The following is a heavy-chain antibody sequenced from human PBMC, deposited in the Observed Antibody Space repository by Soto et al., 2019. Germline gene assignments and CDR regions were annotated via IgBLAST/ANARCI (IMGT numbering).Heavy chain of an antibody. J-gene: IGHJ4*02. CDR3: ARQVSLFGVLPRIYYFDY. Sequence: QLQLQESGPGMVKPSETLSLTCTVSGDSITSINYYWGWIRQPPGRGLEWIGSISHSGRTYFNSSLKSRVTMSVDTSRIEVALKLTSVTAADTAVYYCARQVSLFGVLPRIYYFDYWGQGTLVPVSS. CDR1: GDSITSINYY. V-gene: IGHV4-39*01. CDR2: ISHSGRT. D-gene: IGHD3-3*01.